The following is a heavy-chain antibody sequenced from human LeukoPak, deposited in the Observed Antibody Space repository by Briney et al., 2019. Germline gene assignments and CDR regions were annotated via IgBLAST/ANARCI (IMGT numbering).Heavy chain of an antibody. CDR2: IYYSGST. Sequence: SETLSLTCTVSGGSISSYYWSWIRQPPGKGLEWIGYIYYSGSTNYNPSLKSRVTISVDTSKNQFSLKLSSVTAADTAVYYSARLTIAAAGTSFDYWGQGTLVTVSS. D-gene: IGHD6-13*01. CDR1: GGSISSYY. CDR3: ARLTIAAAGTSFDY. V-gene: IGHV4-59*08. J-gene: IGHJ4*02.